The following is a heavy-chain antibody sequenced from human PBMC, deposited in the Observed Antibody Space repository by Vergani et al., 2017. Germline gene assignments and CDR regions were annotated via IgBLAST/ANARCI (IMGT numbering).Heavy chain of an antibody. D-gene: IGHD4-17*01. J-gene: IGHJ4*02. CDR2: ISSSSSYI. CDR3: ARPGRDYGDYTNFFLDY. CDR1: GFTFSSYS. Sequence: EVQLVESGGGLVKPGGSLRLSCAASGFTFSSYSMNWVRQAPGKGLEWVSSISSSSSYIYYADSVKGRFTISRDNSKNTLYLQMNSLRAEDTAVYYCARPGRDYGDYTNFFLDYWGQGTLVTVSS. V-gene: IGHV3-21*01.